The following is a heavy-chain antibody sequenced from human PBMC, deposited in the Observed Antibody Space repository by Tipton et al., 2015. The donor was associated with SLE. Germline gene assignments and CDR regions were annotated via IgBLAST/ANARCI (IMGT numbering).Heavy chain of an antibody. J-gene: IGHJ4*02. CDR1: GGSISGYY. CDR2: IYTSAST. D-gene: IGHD3-3*01. CDR3: ARIEDFWSGRIDY. V-gene: IGHV4-4*07. Sequence: TLSLTCTVSGGSISGYYWSWVRQPAGKGLEWIGRIYTSASTIYNPSLKSRVTLSSDTPKNQFSLKLSFVTAADTAFYYCARIEDFWSGRIDYWGQGTLITVSS.